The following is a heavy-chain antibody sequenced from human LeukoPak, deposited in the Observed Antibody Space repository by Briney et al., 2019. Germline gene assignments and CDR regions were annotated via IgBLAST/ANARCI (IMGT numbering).Heavy chain of an antibody. Sequence: PGGALRLSCAASGFTFRSYLMSWVRQAPGGGVGGGANIKQGGGEKYYVDSVKGRFTISRDNAKNSLYLQMNSLRAEDTAVYYCARDHYDYVWGSYRQLGNDYWGQGTLVTVSS. CDR3: ARDHYDYVWGSYRQLGNDY. CDR1: GFTFRSYL. J-gene: IGHJ4*02. CDR2: IKQGGGEK. V-gene: IGHV3-7*01. D-gene: IGHD3-16*02.